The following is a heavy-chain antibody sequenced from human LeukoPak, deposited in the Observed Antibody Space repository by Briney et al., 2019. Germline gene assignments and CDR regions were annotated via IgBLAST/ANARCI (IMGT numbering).Heavy chain of an antibody. Sequence: SETLSPTCTVSGGSINSHYWSWIRQPPGRGVEWIGYIFYSGSTNYNPSLKSRGTISVDTSMNQFSLRLSSVTAADTAVYYCARAYGSGRYYNRYYYYYMDVWGKGTTVTVS. CDR2: IFYSGST. CDR3: ARAYGSGRYYNRYYYYYMDV. CDR1: GGSINSHY. J-gene: IGHJ6*03. V-gene: IGHV4-59*11. D-gene: IGHD3-10*01.